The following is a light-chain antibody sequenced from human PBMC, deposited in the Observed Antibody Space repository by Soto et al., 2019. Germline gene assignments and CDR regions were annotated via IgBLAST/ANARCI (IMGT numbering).Light chain of an antibody. V-gene: IGKV1-12*01. Sequence: DIQMTQSPSSVSASVGDRLNITCRASQGITNWLAWYQQKPGKDPKLLIYLASSLQSGVSSRFSGSGSGTDFTLTINSLQPEDFATSFCQQGYSFPYTFGQGTKVEIK. CDR3: QQGYSFPYT. J-gene: IGKJ2*01. CDR1: QGITNW. CDR2: LAS.